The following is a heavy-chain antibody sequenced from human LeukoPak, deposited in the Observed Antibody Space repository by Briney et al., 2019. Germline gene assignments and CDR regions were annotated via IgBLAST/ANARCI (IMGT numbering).Heavy chain of an antibody. V-gene: IGHV4-59*12. CDR3: ASSISDYYYGMDV. CDR1: GGSISSYY. J-gene: IGHJ6*02. D-gene: IGHD3-9*01. CDR2: IYYSGST. Sequence: SETLSLTCTVSGGSISSYYWSWIRQPPGKGLEWIGFIYYSGSTNYNPSLKSRVTISVDTSKNQSSLQLSSVPAADTAVYSCASSISDYYYGMDVWGQGTTVTVSS.